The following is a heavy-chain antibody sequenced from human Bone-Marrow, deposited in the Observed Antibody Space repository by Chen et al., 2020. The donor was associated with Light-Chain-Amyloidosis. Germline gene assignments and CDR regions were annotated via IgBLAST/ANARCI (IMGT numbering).Heavy chain of an antibody. D-gene: IGHD6-19*01. Sequence: QVQLVESGGGLVKPGGSLRLSCAASGISFSNKYMTWIRQTAGKGLEWVAYIDSRSTYRNYADSAKGRFTISRDNAKNSLYLQMNSLRVEDTGVYYCARGWDSGWSYFDNWGQGTLVTVSS. CDR3: ARGWDSGWSYFDN. CDR1: GISFSNKY. V-gene: IGHV3-11*06. CDR2: IDSRSTYR. J-gene: IGHJ4*02.